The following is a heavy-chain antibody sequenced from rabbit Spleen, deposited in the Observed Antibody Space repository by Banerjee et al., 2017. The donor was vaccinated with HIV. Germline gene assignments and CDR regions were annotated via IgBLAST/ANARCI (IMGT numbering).Heavy chain of an antibody. V-gene: IGHV1S40*01. CDR1: GFSFSTSYY. D-gene: IGHD2-1*01. CDR2: IYGDSSGST. J-gene: IGHJ6*01. Sequence: QSLEESGGDLVKPGASLTLTCTASGFSFSTSYYMCWVRQAPGKGLECIACIYGDSSGSTWYASWAKGRFTISKTSSTTVTLQMTSLTAADTATYFCARGFIMFGGWSPDDYVSGYYFDFWGPGTLVTVS. CDR3: ARGFIMFGGWSPDDYVSGYYFDF.